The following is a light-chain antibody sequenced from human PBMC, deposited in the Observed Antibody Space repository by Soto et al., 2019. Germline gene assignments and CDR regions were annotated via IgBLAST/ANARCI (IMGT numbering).Light chain of an antibody. V-gene: IGKV3-20*01. J-gene: IGKJ1*01. CDR2: ATS. Sequence: EIVLTQSPGTLSLSPGDRATLSCRASQSVSTTHLAWYQQKPGQAPRLLIYATSTRATGIPGRFGGSGSGTDFTLTISRLEPEDFAVYYCQQYGSSPRTFGQGTKVEIK. CDR3: QQYGSSPRT. CDR1: QSVSTTH.